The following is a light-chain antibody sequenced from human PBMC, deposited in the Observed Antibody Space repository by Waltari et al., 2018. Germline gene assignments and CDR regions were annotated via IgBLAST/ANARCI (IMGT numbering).Light chain of an antibody. CDR1: RSNSGNNA. Sequence: QSVLTQTPSVSEAPRQRVTISCSGSRSNSGNNAVNWYQQVPGKAPKLLVFADDRLPSGVSDRFSGSKSGTSASLAISGLRSEDEGVYFCAAWDDSLKGVLFGGGTKLTVL. CDR3: AAWDDSLKGVL. V-gene: IGLV1-36*01. CDR2: ADD. J-gene: IGLJ2*01.